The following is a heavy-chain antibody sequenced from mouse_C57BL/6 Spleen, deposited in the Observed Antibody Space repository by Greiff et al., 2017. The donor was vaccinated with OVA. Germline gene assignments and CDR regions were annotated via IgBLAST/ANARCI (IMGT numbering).Heavy chain of an antibody. V-gene: IGHV1-82*01. CDR2: IYPGDGDT. J-gene: IGHJ4*01. CDR1: GYAFSSSW. Sequence: LVEPGASVKISCKASGYAFSSSWMNWVKQRPGKGLEWIGRIYPGDGDTNYNGKFKGKATLTADKSSSTAYMQLSSLTSEDSAVYCCAREIFLDAMDYWGKGTSVTVSS. CDR3: AREIFLDAMDY.